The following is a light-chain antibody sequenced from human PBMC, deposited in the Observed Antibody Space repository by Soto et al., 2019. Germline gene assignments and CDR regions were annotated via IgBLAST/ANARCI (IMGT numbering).Light chain of an antibody. V-gene: IGKV1-5*03. CDR1: QTISSW. CDR2: KAS. Sequence: IQMTQSPSTLSGSVGDRVTITCRASQTISSWLAWYQQKPGKAPKLLIYKASTLKSGVPSRFSGSGSGTEFTLTISSLQSEDFAVYYCQQYNNWPPITFGQGTRLEI. J-gene: IGKJ5*01. CDR3: QQYNNWPPIT.